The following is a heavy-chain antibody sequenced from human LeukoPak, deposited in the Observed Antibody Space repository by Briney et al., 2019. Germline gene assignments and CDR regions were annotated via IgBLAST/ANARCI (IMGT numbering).Heavy chain of an antibody. Sequence: SETLSLTCAVYGGSFSGYYWSWIRQPPGKGLEWIGEINHSGSTNYNPSLKSRVTISVDTSKNQFSLKLSSVTAADTAVYYCAGSQAGSLTEVYWGQGTLVTVSS. V-gene: IGHV4-34*01. J-gene: IGHJ4*02. CDR2: INHSGST. CDR1: GGSFSGYY. CDR3: AGSQAGSLTEVY. D-gene: IGHD2-15*01.